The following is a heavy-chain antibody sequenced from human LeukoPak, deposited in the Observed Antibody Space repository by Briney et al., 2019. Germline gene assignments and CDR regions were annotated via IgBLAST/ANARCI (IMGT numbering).Heavy chain of an antibody. Sequence: SETLSLTCTVSGGSMSSSSYYWGWLRQPPGTGLEWLVSIYYSGSTYYNPSLKSRVTISVDTSKNQFSLKLSSVTAADTAVYYCARVVSSGSSWAKGYFDYWGQGTLVTVSS. D-gene: IGHD6-13*01. CDR2: IYYSGST. CDR3: ARVVSSGSSWAKGYFDY. V-gene: IGHV4-39*07. CDR1: GGSMSSSSYY. J-gene: IGHJ4*02.